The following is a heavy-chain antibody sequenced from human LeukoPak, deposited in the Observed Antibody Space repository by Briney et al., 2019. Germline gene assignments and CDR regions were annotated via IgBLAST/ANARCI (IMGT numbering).Heavy chain of an antibody. CDR1: GFTVSTKY. V-gene: IGHV3-66*01. CDR3: ARDRSNFGLDV. J-gene: IGHJ6*02. Sequence: PGGSLRLSCAASGFTVSTKYMSWVRQAPGKGLEWVSVIYSGGNTYCADSVKDRFTISRDNSKNTLYLQMNSLRAEDTAVYYCARDRSNFGLDVWGQGTTVTVSS. D-gene: IGHD1-1*01. CDR2: IYSGGNT.